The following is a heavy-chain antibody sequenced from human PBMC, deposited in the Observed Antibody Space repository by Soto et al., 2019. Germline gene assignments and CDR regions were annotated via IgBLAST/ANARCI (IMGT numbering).Heavy chain of an antibody. CDR1: GFTFNNYG. CDR3: ARRQISPPPRGAASARGGMDV. J-gene: IGHJ6*02. Sequence: QVQLVESGGGVVQPGRSLRLSCAASGFTFNNYGMHWVRQAPGKGLEWVAVIWNDGNGYYYANSVKGRFTISRDNSKNTLYLQMSSLRVEDTAVYYCARRQISPPPRGAASARGGMDVWGQGTTVTVSS. V-gene: IGHV3-33*01. CDR2: IWNDGNGY. D-gene: IGHD6-13*01.